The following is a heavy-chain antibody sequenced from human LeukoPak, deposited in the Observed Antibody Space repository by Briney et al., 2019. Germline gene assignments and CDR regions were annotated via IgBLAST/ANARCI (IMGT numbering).Heavy chain of an antibody. J-gene: IGHJ4*02. Sequence: ASVKVSCKASGYTLTGYYMHWVRQAPGQGLEWMGWINPNSGGTNYAQKFQGRVTMTRDTSISTAYMELSRLRSDDTAVYYCARGDSSGYYTLIDYWGQGTLVTVSS. CDR2: INPNSGGT. CDR3: ARGDSSGYYTLIDY. V-gene: IGHV1-2*02. CDR1: GYTLTGYY. D-gene: IGHD3-22*01.